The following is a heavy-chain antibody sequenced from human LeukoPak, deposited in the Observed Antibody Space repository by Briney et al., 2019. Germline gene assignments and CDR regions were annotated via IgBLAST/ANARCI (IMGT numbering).Heavy chain of an antibody. D-gene: IGHD3-16*01. CDR2: INHSGST. Sequence: SESLSLTCAVYGGSFSGYYLSWIRQPPGKGLEWIGEINHSGSTNYNPSLKSRVTISVDKSKNQFSLKLSSVTAADTAVDYCARDGVYWGQGTLVTVSS. J-gene: IGHJ4*02. CDR3: ARDGVY. V-gene: IGHV4-34*01. CDR1: GGSFSGYY.